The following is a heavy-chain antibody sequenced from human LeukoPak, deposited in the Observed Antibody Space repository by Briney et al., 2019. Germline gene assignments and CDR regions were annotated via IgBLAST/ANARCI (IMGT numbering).Heavy chain of an antibody. D-gene: IGHD1-26*01. CDR3: ARFSGTAPAFDI. J-gene: IGHJ3*02. CDR2: ISSSSSYI. Sequence: GGSLRLSCAASGFTFSTFAMIWVRQPPGKGLEWVSSISSSSSYIYYADSVKGRFTISRDNAKNSLYLQMNSLRAEDTAVYYCARFSGTAPAFDIWGQGTMVTVSS. CDR1: GFTFSTFA. V-gene: IGHV3-21*01.